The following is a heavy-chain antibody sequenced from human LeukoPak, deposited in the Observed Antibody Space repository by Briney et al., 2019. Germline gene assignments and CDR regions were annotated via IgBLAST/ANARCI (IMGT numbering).Heavy chain of an antibody. CDR3: ARDLNGRFDI. V-gene: IGHV3-30*03. J-gene: IGHJ5*02. CDR2: ISYDGSNK. CDR1: GFTFSSYG. D-gene: IGHD1-1*01. Sequence: GGSLRLSCAASGFTFSSYGMHWVRQAPGKGLEWVAVISYDGSNKYYADSVKGRFTISRDDSKNTLYLQMNSLREEDTALYYCARDLNGRFDIWGQGTLVTVSS.